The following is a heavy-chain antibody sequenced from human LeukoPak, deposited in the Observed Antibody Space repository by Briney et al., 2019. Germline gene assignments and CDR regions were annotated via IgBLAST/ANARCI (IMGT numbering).Heavy chain of an antibody. CDR1: GYTFTAYY. V-gene: IGHV1-2*02. Sequence: ASMKVSCKASGYTFTAYYMHWVRQAPGQGLEWMGWINPNSGGTNYAQKFQGRVTMTRDTSISTAYMELSRLRSDDTAVYYCARQGYYYDSSGYYRLFDYWGQGTLVTVSS. J-gene: IGHJ4*02. CDR3: ARQGYYYDSSGYYRLFDY. D-gene: IGHD3-22*01. CDR2: INPNSGGT.